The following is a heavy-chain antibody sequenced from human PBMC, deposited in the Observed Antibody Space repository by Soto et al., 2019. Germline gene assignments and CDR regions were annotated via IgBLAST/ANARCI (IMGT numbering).Heavy chain of an antibody. CDR3: ARANSAPDY. V-gene: IGHV1-46*01. J-gene: IGHJ4*02. D-gene: IGHD6-13*01. Sequence: QVQLVQSGAEVKKPGASVKVSCKASGYTFTDYYMHWVRQAPGQGLEWMGIINPSGGSPSYAQRFQGRITMTGDTSMSTVFLDLSSLRYEDTAVYYCARANSAPDYWGQGTLVTVSS. CDR1: GYTFTDYY. CDR2: INPSGGSP.